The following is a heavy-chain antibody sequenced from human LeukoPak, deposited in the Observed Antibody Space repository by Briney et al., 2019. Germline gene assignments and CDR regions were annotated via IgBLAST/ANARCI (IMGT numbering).Heavy chain of an antibody. V-gene: IGHV1-8*02. CDR2: MNPKSGGT. Sequence: ASVKVSCKASGYTFTSYYMHWVRQATGQGLEWMGWMNPKSGGTGYAQKFQGRVTMTRNTAISTAYMELSSLRSDDTAVYYCAGGTGYSYAFDYWGQGTRVTVSS. J-gene: IGHJ4*02. CDR1: GYTFTSYY. CDR3: AGGTGYSYAFDY. D-gene: IGHD5-18*01.